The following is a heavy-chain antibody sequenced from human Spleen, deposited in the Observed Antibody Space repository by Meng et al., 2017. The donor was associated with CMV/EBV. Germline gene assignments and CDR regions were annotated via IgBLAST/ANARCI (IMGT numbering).Heavy chain of an antibody. J-gene: IGHJ5*02. Sequence: SGYTFTSYEMNWVRQATGQGLEWMGWMNPNNAKTGYTQKFLGRVTITWNTSISTAYMEPSSLRSEDTAVYYCARLRYGSGTSRWLDPWGQGTLVTVSS. D-gene: IGHD3-10*01. CDR2: MNPNNAKT. CDR1: GYTFTSYE. CDR3: ARLRYGSGTSRWLDP. V-gene: IGHV1-8*03.